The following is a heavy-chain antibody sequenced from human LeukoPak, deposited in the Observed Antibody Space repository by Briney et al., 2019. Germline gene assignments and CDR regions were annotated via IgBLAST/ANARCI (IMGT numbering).Heavy chain of an antibody. CDR1: GFTFGSYT. J-gene: IGHJ5*02. Sequence: PGGSLRLSCAASGFTFGSYTMNWVRQAPGQGLEWVSAITGSGGTTHYADSVKGRFTISRDNSKNTLYMQMNSLRAEDTAVYYCARADYYGDYGWFDPWGQGTLVTVSS. D-gene: IGHD4-17*01. V-gene: IGHV3-23*01. CDR2: ITGSGGTT. CDR3: ARADYYGDYGWFDP.